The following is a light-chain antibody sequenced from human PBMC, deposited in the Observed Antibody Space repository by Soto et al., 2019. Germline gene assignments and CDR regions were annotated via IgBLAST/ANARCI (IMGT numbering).Light chain of an antibody. V-gene: IGKV3-15*01. CDR1: QSVSSN. CDR2: GAS. J-gene: IGKJ1*01. Sequence: EIVMTQSPATLSVSPGERATLSCRASQSVSSNLAWYQQKPGQAPRLLIYGASTRATGIPARFSGSGSGTEFTLTISSLQSEDFAVYYCQQYNNWPPWTFGQGIMV. CDR3: QQYNNWPPWT.